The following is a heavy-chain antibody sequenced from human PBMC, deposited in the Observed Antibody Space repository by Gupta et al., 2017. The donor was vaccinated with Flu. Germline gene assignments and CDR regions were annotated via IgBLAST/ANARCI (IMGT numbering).Heavy chain of an antibody. D-gene: IGHD4-17*01. J-gene: IGHJ6*02. Sequence: LSCAASGFTFSSYGMHWVRQAPGKGLEWVAVIWYDGSNKYYADSVKGRFTISRDNSKNTLYLQMNSLRAEDTAVYYCARDRRTTVTTFYYYYGMDVWGQGTTVTVSS. CDR2: IWYDGSNK. CDR1: GFTFSSYG. CDR3: ARDRRTTVTTFYYYYGMDV. V-gene: IGHV3-33*01.